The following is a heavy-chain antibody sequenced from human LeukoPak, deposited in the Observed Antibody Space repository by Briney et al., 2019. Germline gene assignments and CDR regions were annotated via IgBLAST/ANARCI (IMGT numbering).Heavy chain of an antibody. D-gene: IGHD6-13*01. CDR3: ARLLRNIAAAVYYFDY. Sequence: GASLQISRKGSGSRFTSYWIGWVRQLHGKGLEWMGIIYPGDSDTRYSPSFQGQVTISADKSISTASLQWSSLKASDTAMYYCARLLRNIAAAVYYFDYWGQGTLVTVSS. CDR1: GSRFTSYW. CDR2: IYPGDSDT. J-gene: IGHJ4*02. V-gene: IGHV5-51*01.